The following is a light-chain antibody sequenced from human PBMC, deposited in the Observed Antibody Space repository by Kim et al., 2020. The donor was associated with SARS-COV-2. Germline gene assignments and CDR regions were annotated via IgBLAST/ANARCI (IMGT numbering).Light chain of an antibody. CDR3: QQSDSSPQT. CDR2: DAY. V-gene: IGKV1-39*01. Sequence: ASVGDRVTSTCRASQSIRTYLKWYQQKPGIATKLLIYDAYSLQSGVPSRFSGSGSGADFTLTISSLQPEDFAAYYCQQSDSSPQTFGQGTKVDIK. CDR1: QSIRTY. J-gene: IGKJ1*01.